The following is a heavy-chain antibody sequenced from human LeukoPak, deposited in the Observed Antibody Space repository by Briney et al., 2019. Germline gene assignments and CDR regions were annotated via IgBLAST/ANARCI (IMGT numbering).Heavy chain of an antibody. Sequence: ASVKVSCKASGYTFTSYYMHWVRQAPGQGLEWMGIINPSGGSTSYAQKFQGRVTMTRDMSTSTVYMELSSLRSEDTAVYYCARPHLVADVAFDIWGQGTMVTVSS. CDR1: GYTFTSYY. J-gene: IGHJ3*02. CDR3: ARPHLVADVAFDI. V-gene: IGHV1-46*01. CDR2: INPSGGST. D-gene: IGHD2-15*01.